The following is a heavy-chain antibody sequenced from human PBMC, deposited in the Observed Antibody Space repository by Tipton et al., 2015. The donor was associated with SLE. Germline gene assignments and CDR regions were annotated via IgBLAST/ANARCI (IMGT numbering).Heavy chain of an antibody. V-gene: IGHV3-21*01. Sequence: SLRLSCAASGLAFNTYTMNWVRQAPGKGLEWVSSITGNSAYMYYSDSVKGRFTISRDNAKNTLYLQMNSLRAEDTAVYYCARAEQWLAWGFDLWGRGTLVTVSS. J-gene: IGHJ2*01. CDR1: GLAFNTYT. CDR3: ARAEQWLAWGFDL. CDR2: ITGNSAYM. D-gene: IGHD6-19*01.